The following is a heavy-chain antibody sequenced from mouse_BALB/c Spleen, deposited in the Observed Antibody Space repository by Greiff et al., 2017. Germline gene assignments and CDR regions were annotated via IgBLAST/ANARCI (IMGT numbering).Heavy chain of an antibody. V-gene: IGHV1-69*02. CDR1: GYTFTSYW. Sequence: QVQLQQPGAELVKPGASVKLSCKASGYTFTSYWMHWVKQRPGQGLEWIGEIDPSDSYTNYNQKFKGKATLTVDKSSSTAYMQLSSLTSEDSAVYYCAITTVVATDAMDYWGQGTSVTVSS. D-gene: IGHD1-1*01. CDR2: IDPSDSYT. CDR3: AITTVVATDAMDY. J-gene: IGHJ4*01.